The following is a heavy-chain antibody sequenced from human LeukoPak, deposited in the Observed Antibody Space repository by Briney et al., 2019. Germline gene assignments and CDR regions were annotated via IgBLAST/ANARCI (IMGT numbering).Heavy chain of an antibody. D-gene: IGHD5-18*01. V-gene: IGHV3-15*01. CDR2: IKSKTDGGTT. Sequence: GGSLRLSCAASGFTFSSAWMSWVRQAPGKGLEWVGRIKSKTDGGTTDYAAPVKGRFTISRDDSKNTLYLQMNSLKTEDTAVYYCTTGGSIQLWSTYYMDVWGKGTTITVSS. CDR1: GFTFSSAW. J-gene: IGHJ6*03. CDR3: TTGGSIQLWSTYYMDV.